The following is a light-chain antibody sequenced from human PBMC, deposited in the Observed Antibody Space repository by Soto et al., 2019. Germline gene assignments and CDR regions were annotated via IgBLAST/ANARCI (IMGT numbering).Light chain of an antibody. J-gene: IGKJ1*01. CDR3: QHYSNWPGT. V-gene: IGKV3-15*01. Sequence: EIVMTQSPATLSVSPGERATLSCRANQSVSSNLAWYQQKPGQAPRLLIYGASTRATGIPARFSGSGSGTEFSLTIRSLQSEDSAVYYCQHYSNWPGTVGQGTKVDIK. CDR1: QSVSSN. CDR2: GAS.